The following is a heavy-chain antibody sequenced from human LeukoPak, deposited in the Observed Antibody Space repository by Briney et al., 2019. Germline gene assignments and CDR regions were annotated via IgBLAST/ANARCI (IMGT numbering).Heavy chain of an antibody. Sequence: SETLSLTCTVSGYSISSGYYWGWIRQPPGKGLEWIGSIYHTESTYYNPSPKSRVTISLDMSKNQFSLRLSSVTAADRAVYYCVSDRSGPFLFDYWGQGTLVAVSS. V-gene: IGHV4-38-2*02. CDR2: IYHTEST. J-gene: IGHJ4*02. CDR1: GYSISSGYY. CDR3: VSDRSGPFLFDY.